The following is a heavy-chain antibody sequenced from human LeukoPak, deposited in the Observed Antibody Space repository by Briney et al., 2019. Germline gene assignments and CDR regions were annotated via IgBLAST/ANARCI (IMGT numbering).Heavy chain of an antibody. Sequence: PGGSLRLSCAASGFTFSAYGMHWVRQAPGKGLVWVSRINSDGSSTSYADSVKGRFTISRDNAKNTLYLQMNSLRAEDTAVYYCARDRRARRGTLDYWGQGTLVTVSS. CDR2: INSDGSST. CDR1: GFTFSAYG. CDR3: ARDRRARRGTLDY. J-gene: IGHJ4*02. D-gene: IGHD1-1*01. V-gene: IGHV3-74*01.